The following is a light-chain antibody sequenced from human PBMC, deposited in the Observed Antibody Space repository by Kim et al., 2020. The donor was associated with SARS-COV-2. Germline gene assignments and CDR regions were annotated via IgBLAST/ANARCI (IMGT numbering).Light chain of an antibody. V-gene: IGKV1-5*03. CDR2: KMF. CDR1: ESITSW. J-gene: IGKJ4*01. Sequence: DIQMTQSPSTLSASVGDRVTITCRASESITSWLAWYQQKPGRAPKLLIYKMFNLESGVPSRFSDSGSGTDFTLTISSLQPDDFATYYCQQYKSYPLTFGGGTKVDIK. CDR3: QQYKSYPLT.